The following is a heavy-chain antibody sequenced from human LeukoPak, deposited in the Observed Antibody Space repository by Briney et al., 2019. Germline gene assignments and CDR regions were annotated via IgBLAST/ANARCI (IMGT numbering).Heavy chain of an antibody. J-gene: IGHJ5*02. CDR3: ARNSSLTTLKGGWFDP. V-gene: IGHV4-38-2*01. CDR2: IYHSGYA. D-gene: IGHD4-11*01. Sequence: SETLSLTCAVSGYSINSGYSRTWLRPRPGKGLEWIGNIYHSGYAYYNPSLKSRVTISLDASKNQFSLRLSSVTAADTAVYYCARNSSLTTLKGGWFDPWGQGTLVTVSS. CDR1: GYSINSGYS.